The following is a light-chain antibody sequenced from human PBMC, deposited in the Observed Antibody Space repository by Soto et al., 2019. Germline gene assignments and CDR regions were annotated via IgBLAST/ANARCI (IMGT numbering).Light chain of an antibody. J-gene: IGKJ1*01. CDR3: QQYGSSPGT. CDR1: QSVSTT. CDR2: GAS. V-gene: IGKV3-15*01. Sequence: ETVMTQSPATLSVSPGERVTLSCRASQSVSTTLAWYQQQPGQAPRLLIYGASTRATGLPARFSGSGSGTDFTLTISRLEPEDFAVYYCQQYGSSPGTFGQGTKVDIK.